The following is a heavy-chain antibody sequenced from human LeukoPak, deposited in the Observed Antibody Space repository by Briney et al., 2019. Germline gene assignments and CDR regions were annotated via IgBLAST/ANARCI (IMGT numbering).Heavy chain of an antibody. D-gene: IGHD1-26*01. Sequence: QPGGSLRLSCAASGFTFSSYWMSWVRQAPGKGLEWVANIKQDGSEKYYVDSVKGRFTISRDNAKNSLYLQMNSLRAEDTAVYYCAREYVIVGATTDAFDIWGQGTMVTVSS. J-gene: IGHJ3*02. CDR1: GFTFSSYW. CDR3: AREYVIVGATTDAFDI. V-gene: IGHV3-7*01. CDR2: IKQDGSEK.